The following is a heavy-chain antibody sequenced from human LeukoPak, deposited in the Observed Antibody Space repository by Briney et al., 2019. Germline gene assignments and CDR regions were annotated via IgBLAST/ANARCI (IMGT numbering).Heavy chain of an antibody. V-gene: IGHV3-74*01. D-gene: IGHD3-10*01. J-gene: IGHJ4*02. CDR3: ARDESPITMVRGFDS. CDR1: GFTFSSYW. Sequence: GGSLRLSCAASGFTFSSYWMHWVRQVPGKGLVWVSRINSDGSIISYADSVKGRFTISRDNAKNTLYLQMSSLRAEDTAVYYCARDESPITMVRGFDSWGQGTLVTVSS. CDR2: INSDGSII.